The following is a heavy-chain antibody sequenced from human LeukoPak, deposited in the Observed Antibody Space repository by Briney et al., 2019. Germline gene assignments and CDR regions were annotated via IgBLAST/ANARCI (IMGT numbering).Heavy chain of an antibody. Sequence: SETLSLTCTVSGGSLGNYYWSWIRQPPGKGLEWIGEINHSGSTNYNPSLKSRVTISVDTSKNQFSLKLSSVTAADTAVYYCARWGAWFDPWGQGTLVTVSS. CDR2: INHSGST. CDR1: GGSLGNYY. CDR3: ARWGAWFDP. J-gene: IGHJ5*02. D-gene: IGHD3-16*01. V-gene: IGHV4-34*01.